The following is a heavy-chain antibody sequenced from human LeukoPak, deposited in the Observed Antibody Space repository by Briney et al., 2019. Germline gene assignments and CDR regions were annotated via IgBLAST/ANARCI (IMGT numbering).Heavy chain of an antibody. J-gene: IGHJ5*02. V-gene: IGHV4-61*02. CDR2: IYTSGST. Sequence: SETLSLTCTVSGGSISSGSYYWSWIRQPAGKGLEWIGRIYTSGSTNYNPSLKSRVTISVDTSKNQFSLKLSSVTAADTAVYYCARRMLYYYGSGSYYTNWFDPWGQGTLVTVSS. CDR1: GGSISSGSYY. D-gene: IGHD3-10*01. CDR3: ARRMLYYYGSGSYYTNWFDP.